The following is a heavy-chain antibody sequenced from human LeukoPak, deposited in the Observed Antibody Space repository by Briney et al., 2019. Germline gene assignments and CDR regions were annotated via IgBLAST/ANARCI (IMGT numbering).Heavy chain of an antibody. J-gene: IGHJ3*02. Sequence: GRSLRLSCAASGFTFSSYGMHWVRQAPGKGLEWVAVIWYDGSNKYYADSVKGRFTISRDNSKNTLYLQMNSLRAEDTAVYYCARDFAYCTNGVCYSVNAFDIWGQGTMVTVSS. CDR1: GFTFSSYG. V-gene: IGHV3-33*01. CDR3: ARDFAYCTNGVCYSVNAFDI. CDR2: IWYDGSNK. D-gene: IGHD2-8*01.